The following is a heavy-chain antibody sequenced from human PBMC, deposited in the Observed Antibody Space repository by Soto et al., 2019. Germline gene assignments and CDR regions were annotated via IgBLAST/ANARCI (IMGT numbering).Heavy chain of an antibody. J-gene: IGHJ6*02. D-gene: IGHD6-19*01. CDR3: AKVRYSSPMGYYYGMDV. V-gene: IGHV1-69*01. Sequence: QAQLEQSGGEVKKPGSSVKVSCKASRVAFSKFIVTWVRQAPGLGLEWVGGIIPIFGKANYAQKFQGRVTTTADESTSTSYMEVNNLRSEDMAVYYCAKVRYSSPMGYYYGMDVLGQGTTVTVSS. CDR1: RVAFSKFI. CDR2: IIPIFGKA.